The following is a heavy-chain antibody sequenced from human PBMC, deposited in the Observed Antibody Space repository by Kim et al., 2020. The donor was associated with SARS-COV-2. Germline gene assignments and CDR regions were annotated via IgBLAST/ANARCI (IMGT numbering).Heavy chain of an antibody. CDR1: GGTFSSYA. CDR3: ARGTTVTLGSAFDI. J-gene: IGHJ3*02. V-gene: IGHV1-69*13. D-gene: IGHD4-17*01. Sequence: SVKVSCKASGGTFSSYAISWVRQAPGQGLEWMGGIIPIFGTANYAQKFQGRVTITADESTSTAYMELSSLRSEDTAVYYCARGTTVTLGSAFDIWGQGTMVTVSS. CDR2: IIPIFGTA.